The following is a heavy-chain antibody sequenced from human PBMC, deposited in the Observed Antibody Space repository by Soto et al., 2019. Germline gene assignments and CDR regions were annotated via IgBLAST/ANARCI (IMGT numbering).Heavy chain of an antibody. Sequence: EVPLVESGGGLVRPGGSLRLSCAASGFSFSDHYMDWVRQAPGKGLEWVGRTRNKAYSFTTEYAPALKGRFTIARDDSEESLYLQMNSLKTEDTALYYCVTSIPSSKWSGFESRGQGTLVTVSP. CDR3: VTSIPSSKWSGFES. CDR1: GFSFSDHY. CDR2: TRNKAYSFTT. J-gene: IGHJ4*02. V-gene: IGHV3-72*01. D-gene: IGHD6-13*01.